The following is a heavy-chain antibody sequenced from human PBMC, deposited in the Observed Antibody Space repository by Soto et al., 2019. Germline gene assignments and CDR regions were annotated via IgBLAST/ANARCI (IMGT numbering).Heavy chain of an antibody. CDR3: TSGTFGLRDS. V-gene: IGHV3-74*01. CDR1: AVSFNSYW. J-gene: IGHJ4*02. Sequence: GCLTASCLPSAVSFNSYWTHWVSPTPGKGLVWVSRINPVGTITNYANSVEGRFITSRDNAATTLYLQMNSLSAEDTAIYYCTSGTFGLRDSWGQGTMVTVS. CDR2: INPVGTIT. D-gene: IGHD3-3*01.